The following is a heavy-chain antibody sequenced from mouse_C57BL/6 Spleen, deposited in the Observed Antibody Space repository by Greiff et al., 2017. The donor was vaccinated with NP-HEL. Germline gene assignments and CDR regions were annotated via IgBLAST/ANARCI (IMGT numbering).Heavy chain of an antibody. D-gene: IGHD4-1*01. V-gene: IGHV5-4*01. Sequence: EVNVVESGGGLVKPGGSLKLSCAASGFTFSSYAMSWVRQTPEKRLEWVATISDGGSYTYYPDNVKGRFTISRDNAKNNLYLQMSHLKSEDTAMYYCARERSNWDGFDYWGQGTTLTVSS. CDR3: ARERSNWDGFDY. CDR1: GFTFSSYA. J-gene: IGHJ2*01. CDR2: ISDGGSYT.